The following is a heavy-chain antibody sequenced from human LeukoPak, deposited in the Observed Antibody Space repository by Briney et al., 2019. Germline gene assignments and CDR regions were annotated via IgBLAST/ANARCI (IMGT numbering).Heavy chain of an antibody. CDR3: ARVTAEYCGGDCRVGAFDI. D-gene: IGHD2-21*02. J-gene: IGHJ3*02. V-gene: IGHV3-33*01. CDR2: IWYDGSNK. Sequence: PGRSLRLSCAASGFTFSSYGMHWVRQAPGKGLEWGAVIWYDGSNKYYADSVKGRFTISRDNSKNTLYLQMNSLRAEDTAVYYCARVTAEYCGGDCRVGAFDIWGQGTMVTVSS. CDR1: GFTFSSYG.